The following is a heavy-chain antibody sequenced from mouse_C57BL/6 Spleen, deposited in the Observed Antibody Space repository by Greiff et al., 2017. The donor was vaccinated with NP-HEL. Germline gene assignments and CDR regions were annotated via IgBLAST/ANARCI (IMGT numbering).Heavy chain of an antibody. CDR2: IYPGDGST. CDR3: ARGDDDYDNLFAY. V-gene: IGHV1-85*01. D-gene: IGHD2-4*01. Sequence: QVQLQQSGPELVKPGASVKLSCKASGYTFTSYYINWVKQRPGQGLEWIGWIYPGDGSTKYNEKFKGKATLTADTSSSTASMELHSLTSEDSAVYCCARGDDDYDNLFAYWGQGTLVTVSA. J-gene: IGHJ3*01. CDR1: GYTFTSYY.